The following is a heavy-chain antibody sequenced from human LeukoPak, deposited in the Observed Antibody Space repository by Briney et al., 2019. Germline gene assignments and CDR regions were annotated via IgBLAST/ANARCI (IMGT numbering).Heavy chain of an antibody. D-gene: IGHD4-11*01. V-gene: IGHV4-61*02. CDR3: ASLPSNTVTHDY. CDR1: GGSVSNGSYY. Sequence: SQTLSLTCTVSGGSVSNGSYYWSWIRQPAGKGMEWIGRIYSRGNTNYNPSLKSRVTISVDTSKNQLSLKLRSVTAADTAVYYCASLPSNTVTHDYWGQGTLVTVSS. CDR2: IYSRGNT. J-gene: IGHJ4*02.